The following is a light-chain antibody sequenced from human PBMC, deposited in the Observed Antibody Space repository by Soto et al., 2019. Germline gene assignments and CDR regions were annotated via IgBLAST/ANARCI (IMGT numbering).Light chain of an antibody. Sequence: LTQPRSVSWSPGQSVTISCTGTSSDVGGYNYVSWYQQHPGKAPKLMIYDVSKRPSGVPDRFSGSKSGNTASLTISGLQAEDEADYYCCSYAGSYTPNWVFGGGTKVTVL. J-gene: IGLJ3*02. CDR3: CSYAGSYTPNWV. CDR2: DVS. V-gene: IGLV2-11*01. CDR1: SSDVGGYNY.